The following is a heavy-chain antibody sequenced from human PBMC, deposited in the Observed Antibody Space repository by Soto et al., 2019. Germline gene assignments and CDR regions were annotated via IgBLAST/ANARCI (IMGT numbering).Heavy chain of an antibody. Sequence: GESLKISCKGSGYSFTSYWIGWVRQMPGKGLEWMGIIYPGDSDTRYSPSFQGQVTISADKSISTAYLQWSSLKASDTAMYYCARALKTQYSSSWFYYYYGMDVWGQGTTVTVSS. CDR1: GYSFTSYW. D-gene: IGHD6-13*01. CDR3: ARALKTQYSSSWFYYYYGMDV. V-gene: IGHV5-51*01. J-gene: IGHJ6*02. CDR2: IYPGDSDT.